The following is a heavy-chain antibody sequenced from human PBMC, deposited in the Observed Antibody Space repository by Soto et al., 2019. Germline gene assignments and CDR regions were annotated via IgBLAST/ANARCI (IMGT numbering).Heavy chain of an antibody. J-gene: IGHJ6*02. CDR3: ARDLNLTVLSDYYGMDV. D-gene: IGHD4-17*01. V-gene: IGHV1-69*01. CDR1: GGTLSSYS. Sequence: GASVKVSCKASGGTLSSYSISWVRQAPGQGVEWEGGIIPIFCTTNYAQKFQGRVTITADETTSTAQLELSSLSSEDTGGDYCARDLNLTVLSDYYGMDVWGQGTTVTVSS. CDR2: IIPIFCTT.